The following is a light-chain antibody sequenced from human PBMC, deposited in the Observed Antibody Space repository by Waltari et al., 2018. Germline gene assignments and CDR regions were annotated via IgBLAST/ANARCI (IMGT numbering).Light chain of an antibody. CDR2: DAS. V-gene: IGKV1-5*01. CDR3: QQYNSYLYT. J-gene: IGKJ2*01. Sequence: MTQSPATLSVSRGGSATVSCRASLSIDDSLAWYQQKPGKAPKLLIYDASSLEGGVPSRFSGSGSGTEFTLTISNLQPDDFATYYCQQYNSYLYTFGQGTKLEIK. CDR1: LSIDDS.